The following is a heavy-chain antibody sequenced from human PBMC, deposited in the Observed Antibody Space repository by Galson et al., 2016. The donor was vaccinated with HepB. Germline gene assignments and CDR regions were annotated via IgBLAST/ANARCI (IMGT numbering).Heavy chain of an antibody. CDR2: IYYSGST. CDR1: GGSISVGGYY. J-gene: IGHJ5*02. Sequence: TLSLTCIVSGGSISVGGYYWSWIRQHPGKGLEWIGYIYYSGSTYYNPSLKSRVTISVDTSKNQFSLTVSSVTAADTAVYYCARRYCSGGSCYSDYNWFDPWGQGTLVTVSS. D-gene: IGHD2-15*01. V-gene: IGHV4-31*03. CDR3: ARRYCSGGSCYSDYNWFDP.